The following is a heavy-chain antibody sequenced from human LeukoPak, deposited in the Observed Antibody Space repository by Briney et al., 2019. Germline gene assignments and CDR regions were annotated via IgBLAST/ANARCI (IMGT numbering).Heavy chain of an antibody. J-gene: IGHJ5*02. CDR2: IIPILGIA. CDR3: ARDAIAVAGNWFDP. Sequence: ASVKVSCKASGGTFSSYAISWVRQAPGQGLEWMGRIIPILGIANYAQKFQGRVTITADKSTSTAYMELSSLRSEDTAVYYCARDAIAVAGNWFDPWGQGTLVTISS. CDR1: GGTFSSYA. D-gene: IGHD6-19*01. V-gene: IGHV1-69*04.